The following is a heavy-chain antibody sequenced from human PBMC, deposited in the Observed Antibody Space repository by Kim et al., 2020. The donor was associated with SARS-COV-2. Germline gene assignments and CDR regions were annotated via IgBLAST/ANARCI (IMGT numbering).Heavy chain of an antibody. J-gene: IGHJ4*02. V-gene: IGHV6-1*01. Sequence: DYAASVKSRITIIPDTSKNQFSLQLNSVTPEDMAVYYCAGGYASGAWHDYWGQGTLVTVSS. CDR3: AGGYASGAWHDY. D-gene: IGHD6-25*01.